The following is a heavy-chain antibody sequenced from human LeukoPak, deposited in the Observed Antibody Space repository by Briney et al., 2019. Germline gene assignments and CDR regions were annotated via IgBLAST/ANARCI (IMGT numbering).Heavy chain of an antibody. J-gene: IGHJ4*02. CDR2: ISSSGRTM. V-gene: IGHV3-48*04. Sequence: GGSLRLSCEASGFTFSTYGINWVRQAPGKGLEWVSYISSSGRTMYYADSVKGRFTVSRDNAKNSLYLQMNSLRAEDTAIYYCARDNYSGSRYFDHWGQGTLVTVSS. D-gene: IGHD1-26*01. CDR3: ARDNYSGSRYFDH. CDR1: GFTFSTYG.